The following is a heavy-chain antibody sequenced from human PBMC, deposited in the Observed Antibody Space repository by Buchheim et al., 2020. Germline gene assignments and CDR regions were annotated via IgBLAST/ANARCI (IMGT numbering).Heavy chain of an antibody. V-gene: IGHV4-39*01. CDR2: IYYSGST. Sequence: QLQLQESGPGLVKPSETLSLTCTVSGGSISSSSYYWGWIRQPPGKGLEWIGSIYYSGSTCYNPSLKSRVTISVETSQKPFALKLSSVTAADTAVYYCARQGDGYNPDLDYWGQGTL. CDR1: GGSISSSSYY. CDR3: ARQGDGYNPDLDY. D-gene: IGHD5-24*01. J-gene: IGHJ4*02.